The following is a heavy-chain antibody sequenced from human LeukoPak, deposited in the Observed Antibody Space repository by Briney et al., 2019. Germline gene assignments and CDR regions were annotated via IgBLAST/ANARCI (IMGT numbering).Heavy chain of an antibody. D-gene: IGHD2-2*01. J-gene: IGHJ5*02. V-gene: IGHV4-38-2*02. Sequence: SETLSLTCTVSGYSVSSGYYWGWIWQPPGKRLEWIGSMYHSGDTYYNPSLKSRVTISVDTSKNQLSLKPSSVTAADTAVYYCARSKAHLSTSWYGTWFDPWGQGTLVTVSS. CDR3: ARSKAHLSTSWYGTWFDP. CDR1: GYSVSSGYY. CDR2: MYHSGDT.